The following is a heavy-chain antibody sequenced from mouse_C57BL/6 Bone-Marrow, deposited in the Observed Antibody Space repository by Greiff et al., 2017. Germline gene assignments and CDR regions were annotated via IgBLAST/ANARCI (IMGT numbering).Heavy chain of an antibody. D-gene: IGHD2-3*01. J-gene: IGHJ2*01. CDR2: IDPENGDT. Sequence: EVQLQQSGAELVRPGASVTLSCTASGFNIKDYDMHWVKQRPEPGLEWIGWIDPENGDTEYASKFQGKAPITADTSSNTAYLQLSSLTSEDTAVYYCTTDGYFYFDYWGQGTTLTVSA. CDR1: GFNIKDYD. V-gene: IGHV14-4*01. CDR3: TTDGYFYFDY.